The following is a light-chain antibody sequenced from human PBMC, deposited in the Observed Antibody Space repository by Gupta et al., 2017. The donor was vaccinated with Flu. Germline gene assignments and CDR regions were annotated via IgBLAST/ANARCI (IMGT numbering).Light chain of an antibody. J-gene: IGLJ3*02. Sequence: LTCDSSTGPVTTAHVTYVFQQKPGQAPRKLISDTTNKHPGTPARFSGSLLGGKAALTLSGAQPEDAADYYCRRSYSGSRPYWVFGGGTKLTVL. CDR2: DTT. V-gene: IGLV7-46*01. CDR3: RRSYSGSRPYWV. CDR1: TGPVTTAHV.